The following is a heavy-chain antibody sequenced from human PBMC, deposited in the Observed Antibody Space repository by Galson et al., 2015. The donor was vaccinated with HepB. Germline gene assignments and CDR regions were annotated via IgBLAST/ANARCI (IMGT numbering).Heavy chain of an antibody. CDR2: ISYDGSNK. V-gene: IGHV3-30*18. Sequence: SLRLSCAASGFTFSSYGMHWVRQAPGKGLEWVAVISYDGSNKYYADSVKGRFTISRDNSKNTLYLQMNSLRAEDTAVYYCAKAFLRLGYYYGMDVWGQGTTVTVSS. D-gene: IGHD3-16*01. J-gene: IGHJ6*02. CDR1: GFTFSSYG. CDR3: AKAFLRLGYYYGMDV.